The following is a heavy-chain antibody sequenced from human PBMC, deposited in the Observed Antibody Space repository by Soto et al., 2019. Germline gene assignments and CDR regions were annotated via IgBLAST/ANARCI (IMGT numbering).Heavy chain of an antibody. Sequence: GGSLRLSCAASGFTFSSYSMNWVRQAPGKGLEWVSSISSSSSYIYYADSVKGRFTISRDNAKNSLYLQMNSLRAEDTAVYYCAREGEDIVVVPSSLSDYYYYYMDVWGKGTTVTVSS. D-gene: IGHD2-2*01. CDR2: ISSSSSYI. J-gene: IGHJ6*03. CDR1: GFTFSSYS. V-gene: IGHV3-21*01. CDR3: AREGEDIVVVPSSLSDYYYYYMDV.